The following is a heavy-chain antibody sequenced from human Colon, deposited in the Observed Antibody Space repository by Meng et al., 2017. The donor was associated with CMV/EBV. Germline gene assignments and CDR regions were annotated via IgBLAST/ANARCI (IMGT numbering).Heavy chain of an antibody. CDR2: IRYDGSNK. CDR3: VRLVVSSWYRHLDY. V-gene: IGHV3-33*08. J-gene: IGHJ4*02. D-gene: IGHD6-13*01. CDR1: GFTFSSYW. Sequence: GGSLRLSCATSGFTFSSYWMHWVRQAPGKGLEWVAFIRYDGSNKYYADSVKGRFTISRDNAKNFLFLQMNGLRAEDTAIYYCVRLVVSSWYRHLDYWGQGTLVTVSS.